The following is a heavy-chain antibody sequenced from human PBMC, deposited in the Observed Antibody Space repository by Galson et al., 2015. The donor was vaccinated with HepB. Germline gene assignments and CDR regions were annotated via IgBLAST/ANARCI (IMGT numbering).Heavy chain of an antibody. V-gene: IGHV3-48*03. CDR1: GFTFSSYN. CDR2: ISATGTTI. Sequence: SLLSCAASGFTFSSYNMNWVRQAPGKGLDWISYISATGTTIDYADSVKGRFIISRDNAKNSLYLQMNSLRVEDTAVYYCARDSRATFGEPNWFDPWGQGTLVIVSS. D-gene: IGHD3-3*01. CDR3: ARDSRATFGEPNWFDP. J-gene: IGHJ5*02.